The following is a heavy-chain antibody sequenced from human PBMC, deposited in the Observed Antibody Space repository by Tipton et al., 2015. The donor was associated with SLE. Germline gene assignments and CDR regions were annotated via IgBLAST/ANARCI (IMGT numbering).Heavy chain of an antibody. D-gene: IGHD2-2*02. CDR2: IYYSGST. CDR1: GGSISSYY. Sequence: TLSLTCTVSGGSISSYYWSWIRQPPGKGLEWIGYIYYSGSTNYNPSLKSRVTISVDTSKNQFSLKLSSVTAADTAVYYCARDRQTGYCSSTSCYTRAFDIRGQGTMVTVSS. CDR3: ARDRQTGYCSSTSCYTRAFDI. J-gene: IGHJ3*02. V-gene: IGHV4-59*01.